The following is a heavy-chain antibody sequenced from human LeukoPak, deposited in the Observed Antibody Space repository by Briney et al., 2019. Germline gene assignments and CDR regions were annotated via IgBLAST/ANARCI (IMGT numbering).Heavy chain of an antibody. CDR1: GDSITNTYYY. J-gene: IGHJ6*02. D-gene: IGHD6-13*01. V-gene: IGHV4-39*01. CDR2: FHSGGST. Sequence: PSETLSLTCTVSGDSITNTYYYWGWIRQSPGKGLEWIGTFHSGGSTYFSPSLKNRLTISVDTSKNQFSLKLSSVTAADTAVYYCARGGFGSSWSYYYYYYGMDVWGQGTTVTVSS. CDR3: ARGGFGSSWSYYYYYYGMDV.